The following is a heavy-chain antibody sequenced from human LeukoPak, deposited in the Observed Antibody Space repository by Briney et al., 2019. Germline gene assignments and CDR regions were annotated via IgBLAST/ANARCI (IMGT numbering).Heavy chain of an antibody. CDR3: ARGRGAYYYAMDV. V-gene: IGHV4-59*01. Sequence: SETLSLTCTVSGGSITSSYWNWIRQPPGKGLEWIGYVYYSGNTNYSPFLKSRVTISVGTSKDQFSLRLTSVTAADTAVYYCARGRGAYYYAMDVWGQGTTVTVSS. D-gene: IGHD3-16*01. CDR2: VYYSGNT. J-gene: IGHJ6*02. CDR1: GGSITSSY.